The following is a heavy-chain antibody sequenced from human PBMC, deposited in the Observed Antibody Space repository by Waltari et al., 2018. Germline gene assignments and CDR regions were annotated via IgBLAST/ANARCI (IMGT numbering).Heavy chain of an antibody. CDR2: IWYDGSNK. CDR1: GFPLSSYG. Sequence: LVQSGGGVVDPGMSMRPSCAASGFPLSSYGRHWVRQAPGKGRGWVATIWYDGSNKYYGESVKGRLTVSRDNSKNTLFLQMDSLRAEDTAVYYCARGGPDNQESLDIWGRGTMVTVSS. CDR3: ARGGPDNQESLDI. J-gene: IGHJ3*02. V-gene: IGHV3-33*01.